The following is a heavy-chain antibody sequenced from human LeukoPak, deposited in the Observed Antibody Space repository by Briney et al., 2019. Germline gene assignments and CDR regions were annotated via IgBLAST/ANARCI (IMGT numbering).Heavy chain of an antibody. J-gene: IGHJ4*02. Sequence: SGGSLRLSCAASGFTFSSYAMSWVRQAPGKGLEWVSAISGSGSSTYYADSVKGRFTISRDNSKNTLYLQMNSLRAEDTAVYYCAKRGTTMEKEGFDYWGQGTLVTVSS. CDR3: AKRGTTMEKEGFDY. CDR2: ISGSGSST. V-gene: IGHV3-23*01. CDR1: GFTFSSYA. D-gene: IGHD5-18*01.